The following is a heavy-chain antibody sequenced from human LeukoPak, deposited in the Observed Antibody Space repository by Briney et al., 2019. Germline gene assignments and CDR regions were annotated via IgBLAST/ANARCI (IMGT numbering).Heavy chain of an antibody. CDR1: GYTFTNYY. CDR2: VNPSGGTT. Sequence: ASVKVSCKASGYTFTNYYIHWVRQAPGQGLEWMARVNPSGGTTNFAQRFQGRVTMTRDTSTSTVYMELSSLRSEDTAVYYCARGEDLTAIGDYWGQGTLVTVSS. D-gene: IGHD2-21*02. J-gene: IGHJ4*02. V-gene: IGHV1-46*01. CDR3: ARGEDLTAIGDY.